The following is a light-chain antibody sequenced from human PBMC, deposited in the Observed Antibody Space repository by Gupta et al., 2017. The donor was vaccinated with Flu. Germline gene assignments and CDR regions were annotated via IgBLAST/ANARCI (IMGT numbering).Light chain of an antibody. V-gene: IGKV1-5*03. CDR3: QQDDNYPLT. Sequence: DVQLTQSPSTLSASVGDRVTITCRASQSIDTWLAWYQQKPGKAPKLLIYAASSIDSGVPSRFSGNGSGTEFTLTISSLQPEDFATYYCQQDDNYPLTFGQGTKVEIK. J-gene: IGKJ1*01. CDR2: AAS. CDR1: QSIDTW.